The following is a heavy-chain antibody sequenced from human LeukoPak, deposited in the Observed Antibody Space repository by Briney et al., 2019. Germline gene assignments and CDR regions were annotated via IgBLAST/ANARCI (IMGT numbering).Heavy chain of an antibody. CDR3: AREEPMTTVTYHPGDAFDI. CDR2: ISYDGSNK. V-gene: IGHV3-30-3*01. D-gene: IGHD4-17*01. Sequence: GRSLRLSCAASGFTFSSYAMHWVRQAPGKGLGWVAVISYDGSNKYYADSVKGRFTISRDNSKNTLYLQMNSLRAEDTAVYYCAREEPMTTVTYHPGDAFDIWGRATMVTVSS. J-gene: IGHJ3*02. CDR1: GFTFSSYA.